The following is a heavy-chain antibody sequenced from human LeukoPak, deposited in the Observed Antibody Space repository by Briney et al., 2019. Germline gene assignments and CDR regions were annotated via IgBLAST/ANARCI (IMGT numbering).Heavy chain of an antibody. J-gene: IGHJ4*02. CDR1: GGSFSGYY. Sequence: SETLSLTCAVYGGSFSGYYWSWIRQPPGKGLEWIGEINHSGSTNYNASLKSRVTISVDTSKNQFSLKLSSVTAAETAVYYCARRRGYFDYWGQGTLVTVSS. CDR2: INHSGST. D-gene: IGHD3-10*01. CDR3: ARRRGYFDY. V-gene: IGHV4-34*01.